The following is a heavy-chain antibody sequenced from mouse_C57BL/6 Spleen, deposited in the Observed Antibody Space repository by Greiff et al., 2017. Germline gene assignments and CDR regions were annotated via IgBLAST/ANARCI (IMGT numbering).Heavy chain of an antibody. V-gene: IGHV1-85*01. J-gene: IGHJ4*01. Sequence: VQLQQSGPELVKPGASVKLSCKASGYTFTSYDINWVKQRPGQGLAWIGWIYPRAGSTKYNEKFKGKATLTVDTAFSTAYMERHSLTSEDTAVYYCARRGYSNYVDYYAMDYWGQGTSVTVSS. CDR2: IYPRAGST. CDR3: ARRGYSNYVDYYAMDY. D-gene: IGHD2-5*01. CDR1: GYTFTSYD.